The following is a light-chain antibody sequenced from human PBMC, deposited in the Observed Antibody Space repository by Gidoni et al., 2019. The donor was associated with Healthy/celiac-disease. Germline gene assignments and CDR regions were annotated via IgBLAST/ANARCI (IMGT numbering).Light chain of an antibody. CDR2: DAS. CDR3: QQRSNWPPFT. V-gene: IGKV3-11*01. CDR1: QSVSSY. J-gene: IGKJ3*01. Sequence: EIVLTQSTATLSLSPGESATLSCRASQSVSSYLAWYQQKPGQAPRLLIYDASNRATGIPARFSGSGSGTDFTLTISSLEPEDFAVYYCQQRSNWPPFTFGPGTKLDIK.